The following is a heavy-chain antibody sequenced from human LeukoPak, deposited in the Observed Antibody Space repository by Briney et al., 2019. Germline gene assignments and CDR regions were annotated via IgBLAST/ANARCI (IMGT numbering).Heavy chain of an antibody. CDR2: IIPIFGTA. CDR1: GGTFISYA. J-gene: IGHJ6*02. D-gene: IGHD3-3*01. CDR3: ARARPYDFSNYYYYCMDV. V-gene: IGHV1-69*13. Sequence: SVKVSCKASGGTFISYAISWVRQAPGQGLEWLGGIIPIFGTANYAQKFQGRVTITADESTSTAYMELSSLRSEDTAVYYCARARPYDFSNYYYYCMDVWGQGTPVTVSS.